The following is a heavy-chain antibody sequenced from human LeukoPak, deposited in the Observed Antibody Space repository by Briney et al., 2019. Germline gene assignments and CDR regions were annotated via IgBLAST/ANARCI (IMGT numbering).Heavy chain of an antibody. CDR2: IIPIFGTA. J-gene: IGHJ4*02. CDR1: GYTFTSYG. Sequence: GASVKVSCKASGYTFTSYGISWVRQAPGQGLEWMGGIIPIFGTANYAQKFQGRVTITTDESTSTAYMELSSLRSEDTAVYYCARGTGGSFNFDYWGQGTLVTVSS. V-gene: IGHV1-69*05. CDR3: ARGTGGSFNFDY. D-gene: IGHD1-26*01.